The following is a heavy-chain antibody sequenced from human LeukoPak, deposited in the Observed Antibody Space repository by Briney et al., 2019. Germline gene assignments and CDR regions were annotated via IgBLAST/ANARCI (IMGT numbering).Heavy chain of an antibody. CDR2: INHSGST. CDR1: GGSFSGYY. CDR3: ARDRLLWFGGSYYYGMDV. D-gene: IGHD3-10*01. J-gene: IGHJ6*04. V-gene: IGHV4-34*01. Sequence: PSETLSLTCAVYGGSFSGYYWSWIRQPPGKGLEWIGEINHSGSTNYNPSLKSRVTISVDTSKNQFSLKLSSVTAADTAVYYCARDRLLWFGGSYYYGMDVWGKGTTVTVPS.